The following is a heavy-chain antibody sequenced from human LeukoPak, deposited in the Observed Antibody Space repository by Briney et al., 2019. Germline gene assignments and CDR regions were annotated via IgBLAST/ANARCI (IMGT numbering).Heavy chain of an antibody. CDR2: INHSGST. J-gene: IGHJ5*02. CDR3: ARGRGVTMVRGVIMRNWFDP. V-gene: IGHV4-34*01. CDR1: GGSFSGYY. Sequence: PSETLSLTCAVYGGSFSGYYWSWIRQPPGKGLEWIGKINHSGSTNYNPSLKSRVTISVDTSKNQFSLKLSSVTAADTAVYYCARGRGVTMVRGVIMRNWFDPWGQGTLVTVSS. D-gene: IGHD3-10*01.